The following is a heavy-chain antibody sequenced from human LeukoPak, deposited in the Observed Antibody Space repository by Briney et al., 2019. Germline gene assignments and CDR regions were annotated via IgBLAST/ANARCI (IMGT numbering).Heavy chain of an antibody. J-gene: IGHJ4*02. CDR1: GGSISSYY. Sequence: SETLSLNCTVSGGSISSYYWSWLRQPPGQGLEWIGYIYYGGSTNYNPSLKSRVTISVDTSKNQFSLKLSSVTAADTAVYYCARSATVATGIDYWGQGTLVTVSS. V-gene: IGHV4-59*01. D-gene: IGHD4-17*01. CDR3: ARSATVATGIDY. CDR2: IYYGGST.